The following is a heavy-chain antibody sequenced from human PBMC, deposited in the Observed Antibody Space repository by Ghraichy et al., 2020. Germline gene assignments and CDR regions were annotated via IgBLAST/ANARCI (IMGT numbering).Heavy chain of an antibody. Sequence: GSLRLSCTVSGGSISSSGSYWGWIRQPPGKGLEWIGNIYFSGSTYYNPSLQSRVTIFLDTSKNQVSLKLTSVTAADTAVYYCAIPVGRRGWFDPWGRGTLVTVSS. CDR2: IYFSGST. CDR3: AIPVGRRGWFDP. D-gene: IGHD4-23*01. CDR1: GGSISSSGSY. V-gene: IGHV4-39*01. J-gene: IGHJ5*02.